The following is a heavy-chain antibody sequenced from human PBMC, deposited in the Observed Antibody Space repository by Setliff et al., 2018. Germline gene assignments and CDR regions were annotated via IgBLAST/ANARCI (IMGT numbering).Heavy chain of an antibody. CDR1: GFSISSGYY. J-gene: IGHJ2*01. V-gene: IGHV4-38-2*01. CDR2: IHHSGKA. D-gene: IGHD2-2*01. CDR3: ARTSTGRYFDL. Sequence: SETLSLTCAVSGFSISSGYYWGWIRQPPGKGLEWIVNIHHSGKAYYNPSLKSRVTMSVDTSKNHVSLNLSSVTAADTALYYCARTSTGRYFDLWGRGTLVTVSS.